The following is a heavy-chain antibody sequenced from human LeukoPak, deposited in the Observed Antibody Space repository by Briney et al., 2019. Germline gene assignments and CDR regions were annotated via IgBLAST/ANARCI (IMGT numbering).Heavy chain of an antibody. D-gene: IGHD3-22*01. CDR2: ISSSGSSI. Sequence: GGSLRLSCAASGFTFSDYYMSWIRQAPGKGLGWVSYISSSGSSIYYADSVKGRFTISRDNSKNTLYLQMNSLRAEDTAVYYCAKDSGYDSSGYYYRFDYWGQGTLVTVSS. J-gene: IGHJ4*02. CDR3: AKDSGYDSSGYYYRFDY. CDR1: GFTFSDYY. V-gene: IGHV3-11*01.